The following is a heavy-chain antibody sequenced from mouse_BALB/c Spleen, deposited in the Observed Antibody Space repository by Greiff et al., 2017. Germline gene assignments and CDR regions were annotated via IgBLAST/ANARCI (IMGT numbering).Heavy chain of an antibody. CDR1: GFTFSSYA. J-gene: IGHJ4*01. CDR2: ISSGGST. V-gene: IGHV5-6-5*01. D-gene: IGHD2-13*01. Sequence: EVMLVESGGGLVKPGGSLKLSCAASGFTFSSYAMSWVRQTPEKRLEWVASISSGGSTYYPDSVKGRFTISRDNARNILYLQMSSLRSEDTAMYYCAREGLLYAMDYWGQGTSVTVSS. CDR3: AREGLLYAMDY.